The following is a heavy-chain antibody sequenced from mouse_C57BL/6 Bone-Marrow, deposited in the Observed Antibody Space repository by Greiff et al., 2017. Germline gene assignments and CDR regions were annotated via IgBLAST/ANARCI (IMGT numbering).Heavy chain of an antibody. D-gene: IGHD3-2*02. CDR1: GYTFTSYW. CDR2: IDPSDSYT. V-gene: IGHV1-50*01. Sequence: LQPGAELVKPGASVKLSCKASGYTFTSYWMQWVKQRPGQGLEWIGEIDPSDSYTNYNQKFKGKATLTVDTSSSTAYMQLSSLTSEDSAVYYCARPLDSSGYVWFAYWGQGTLVTVSA. J-gene: IGHJ3*01. CDR3: ARPLDSSGYVWFAY.